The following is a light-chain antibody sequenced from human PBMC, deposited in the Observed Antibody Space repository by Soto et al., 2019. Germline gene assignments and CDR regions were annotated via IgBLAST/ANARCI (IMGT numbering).Light chain of an antibody. Sequence: EIVWTQSPGTLSLSPGERATLSCTASQSVSSSYLAWYQQKPGQAPRQLIYGASSRATGIPDRFSGSGSGTDFTLTITRLEPEDFAVYYCQHYRTSFGGGTRVEIK. CDR1: QSVSSSY. CDR2: GAS. CDR3: QHYRTS. J-gene: IGKJ4*01. V-gene: IGKV3-20*01.